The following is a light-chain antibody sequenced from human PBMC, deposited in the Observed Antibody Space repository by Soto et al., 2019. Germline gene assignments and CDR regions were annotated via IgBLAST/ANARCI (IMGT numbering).Light chain of an antibody. V-gene: IGKV3-20*01. CDR1: QSGDSST. CDR3: QHFDDSLT. Sequence: EVVLTQSPGTLSLSPGERATLSCRATQSGDSSTLARYQQKSGQAPRLLISGASKRATGTPDRFSGSGSGTEFPLTSSRLEPEDFAVFYCQHFDDSLTFGGGTKVEIK. CDR2: GAS. J-gene: IGKJ4*01.